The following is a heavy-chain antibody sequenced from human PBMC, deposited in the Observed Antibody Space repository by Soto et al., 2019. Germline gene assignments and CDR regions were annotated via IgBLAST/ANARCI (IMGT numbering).Heavy chain of an antibody. CDR3: ARDGYYDSSGYYEERCDY. CDR2: ISAYNGNT. V-gene: IGHV1-18*01. D-gene: IGHD3-22*01. J-gene: IGHJ4*02. CDR1: GYTFTSYG. Sequence: QVQLVQSGAEVKKPGASVKVSCKASGYTFTSYGISWVRQAPGQGLEWMGWISAYNGNTNYAQKLQGRVTMTTDTATSTAYMELRSLRSDDTAVYYCARDGYYDSSGYYEERCDYWGQGTLVTVSS.